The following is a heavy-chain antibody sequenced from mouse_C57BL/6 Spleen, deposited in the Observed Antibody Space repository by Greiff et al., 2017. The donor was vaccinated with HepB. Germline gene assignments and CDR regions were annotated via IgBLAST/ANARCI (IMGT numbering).Heavy chain of an antibody. CDR3: ASHYYGSSSYYYAMDY. CDR2: IDPEDGET. J-gene: IGHJ4*01. D-gene: IGHD1-1*01. CDR1: GFNIKDYY. V-gene: IGHV14-2*01. Sequence: VQLQQSGAELVKPGASVKLSCTASGFNIKDYYMHWVKQRTEQGLEWIGRIDPEDGETKYAPTFQGKATITADTSSNTAYLQLSSLTSEDTAVYYCASHYYGSSSYYYAMDYWGQGTSVTVSS.